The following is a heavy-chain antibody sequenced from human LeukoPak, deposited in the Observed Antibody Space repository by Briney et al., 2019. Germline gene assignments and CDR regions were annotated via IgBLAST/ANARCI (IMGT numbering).Heavy chain of an antibody. CDR1: GYTFTSYD. Sequence: GASVKVSCKASGYTFTSYDINWVRQATGQGLEWMGWINPNSGGTNYAQKFQGWVTMTRDTSISTAYMELSRLRSDDTAVYYCARDMSSGWYVGVLPDYWGQGTLVTVSS. D-gene: IGHD6-19*01. J-gene: IGHJ4*02. CDR3: ARDMSSGWYVGVLPDY. CDR2: INPNSGGT. V-gene: IGHV1-2*04.